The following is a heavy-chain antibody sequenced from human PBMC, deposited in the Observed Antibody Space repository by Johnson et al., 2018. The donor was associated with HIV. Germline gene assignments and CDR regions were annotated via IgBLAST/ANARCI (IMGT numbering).Heavy chain of an antibody. J-gene: IGHJ3*02. CDR3: ARVATHALDI. D-gene: IGHD1-26*01. CDR2: ISYDGSNK. V-gene: IGHV3-30*04. CDR1: GFTFSSYA. Sequence: VQLVESGGGVVQPGRSLRLSCAASGFTFSSYAMHWVRQAPGKGLEWVAVISYDGSNKYYADSVKGRFTISRDNSKNTLYLQMKSLRAEDTAVYYCARVATHALDIWGQGTMVTVSS.